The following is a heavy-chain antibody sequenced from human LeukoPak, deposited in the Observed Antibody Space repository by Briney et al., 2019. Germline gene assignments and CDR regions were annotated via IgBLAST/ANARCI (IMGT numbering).Heavy chain of an antibody. CDR3: AKSRAPTAAPDAFHI. CDR2: IGHGGSSE. J-gene: IGHJ3*02. D-gene: IGHD1-14*01. CDR1: GFIFSNYG. Sequence: GGSLRLSCVASGFIFSNYGIHWVRQAPGKGLEWMAFIGHGGSSEYYADSVRGRLTISRDNSKNSLYLQMTTLRVEDTAVYYCAKSRAPTAAPDAFHIWGQGTMVTVSS. V-gene: IGHV3-30*02.